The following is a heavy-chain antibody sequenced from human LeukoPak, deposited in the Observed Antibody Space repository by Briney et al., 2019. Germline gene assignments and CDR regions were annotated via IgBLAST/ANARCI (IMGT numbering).Heavy chain of an antibody. J-gene: IGHJ3*02. D-gene: IGHD5-24*01. CDR3: ARVGDGLNDAFDI. CDR1: GYIFIGHY. V-gene: IGHV1-2*06. Sequence: GASVKVSCKASGYIFIGHYMNWVRQVPGQGLEWMGRINPKTGGTNYAQNFQGRVTMNRDTSISTTYMELSRLRPDDTAVYYCARVGDGLNDAFDIWGQGTMVTVSS. CDR2: INPKTGGT.